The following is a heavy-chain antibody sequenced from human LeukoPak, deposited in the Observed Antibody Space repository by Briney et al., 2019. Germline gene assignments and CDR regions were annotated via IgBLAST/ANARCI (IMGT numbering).Heavy chain of an antibody. Sequence: GGSLRLSCVASGFTFSRYWMHWVRQAPGKGLVWVSRINSDGSSITYADSVKGRFTISRDNAKNTLYLQMNSLRAEDTAVYYCARGQYCSSTSCYSFDYWGQGTLVTVSS. V-gene: IGHV3-74*03. D-gene: IGHD2-2*02. CDR3: ARGQYCSSTSCYSFDY. CDR1: GFTFSRYW. CDR2: INSDGSSI. J-gene: IGHJ4*02.